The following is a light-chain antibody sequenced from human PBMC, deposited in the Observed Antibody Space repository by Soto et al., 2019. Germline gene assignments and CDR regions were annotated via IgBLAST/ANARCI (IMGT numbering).Light chain of an antibody. CDR3: QQYNSYS. CDR2: AAS. CDR1: QSISSY. V-gene: IGKV1-39*01. J-gene: IGKJ1*01. Sequence: DIQITQSPSSLSASVGDRVTITCRASQSISSYLNWYQQKPGKAPKLLIYAASSLQSGVPSRFSGSGSGTEFTLTISSLQPDDFATYYCQQYNSYSFGQGTKVDI.